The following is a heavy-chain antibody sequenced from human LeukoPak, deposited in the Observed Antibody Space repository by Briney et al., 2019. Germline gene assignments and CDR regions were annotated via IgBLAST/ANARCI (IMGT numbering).Heavy chain of an antibody. J-gene: IGHJ4*02. Sequence: SETLSLTCAVSGGSISSGGYSWSWIRQPPGKGLEWIGYIYHSGSTYYNPSLKSRVTISVDRSKNQFSLKLSSVTAADTAVYYCARGPMTTVTHFDSWGQGTLVTVSS. CDR3: ARGPMTTVTHFDS. V-gene: IGHV4-30-2*01. CDR2: IYHSGST. CDR1: GGSISSGGYS. D-gene: IGHD4-11*01.